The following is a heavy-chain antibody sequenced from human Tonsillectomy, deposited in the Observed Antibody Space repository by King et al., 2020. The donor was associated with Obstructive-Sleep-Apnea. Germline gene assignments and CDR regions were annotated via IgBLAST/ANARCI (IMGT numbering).Heavy chain of an antibody. J-gene: IGHJ6*02. CDR2: MNPTSGNT. Sequence: VQLVESGAEVKKPGASVTVSCKASGYTFTSESISWVRQATGQGLEWMGWMNPTSGNTGYAQKFQGRVTMTRNTSISTAYMELSSLRSEDTAVYYCARGGPHTAMVGYYGMDVWGQGTTVTVSS. V-gene: IGHV1-8*01. CDR3: ARGGPHTAMVGYYGMDV. D-gene: IGHD5-18*01. CDR1: GYTFTSES.